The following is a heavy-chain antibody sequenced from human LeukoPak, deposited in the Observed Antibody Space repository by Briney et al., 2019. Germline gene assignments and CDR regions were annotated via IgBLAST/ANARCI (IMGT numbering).Heavy chain of an antibody. V-gene: IGHV3-23*01. CDR2: ISGSGGST. CDR1: GFTFSSYA. D-gene: IGHD1-26*01. J-gene: IGHJ4*02. Sequence: GGSLRLSCAASGFTFSSYAMSWVRQAPGKGLEWVSAISGSGGSTYYADSVKGRFTISRDNSKNTLYLQMNSLRAEDTAVYYCAELSLGATYYFDYWGQGTLVTVSS. CDR3: AELSLGATYYFDY.